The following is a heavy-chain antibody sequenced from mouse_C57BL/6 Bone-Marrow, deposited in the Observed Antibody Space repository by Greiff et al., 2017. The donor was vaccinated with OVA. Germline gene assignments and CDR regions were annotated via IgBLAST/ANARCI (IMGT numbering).Heavy chain of an antibody. D-gene: IGHD2-4*01. J-gene: IGHJ4*01. V-gene: IGHV5-4*01. Sequence: EVKLVESGGGLVKPGGSLKLSCAASGFTFSSYAMSWVRQTPEKRLEWVATISDGGSYTYYPDNVKGRFTISRDNAKNNLYLQMSHLKSEDTAMYYCARDQGLRDAMDYWGQGTSVTVSS. CDR2: ISDGGSYT. CDR3: ARDQGLRDAMDY. CDR1: GFTFSSYA.